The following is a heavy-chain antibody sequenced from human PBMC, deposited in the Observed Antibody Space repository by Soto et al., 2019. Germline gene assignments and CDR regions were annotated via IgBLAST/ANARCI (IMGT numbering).Heavy chain of an antibody. CDR3: ARPNLGYCSGGSCYSFVY. J-gene: IGHJ4*02. CDR2: IIPILGIA. D-gene: IGHD2-15*01. V-gene: IGHV1-69*02. Sequence: QVQLVQSGAEVQKPGSSVKVSCKASGGTFSSYTISWVRQAPGQGLEWMGRIIPILGIANYAQKFQGRVTITADKSTSTAYMELSSLRSEDTAVYYCARPNLGYCSGGSCYSFVYWGQGTLVTVSS. CDR1: GGTFSSYT.